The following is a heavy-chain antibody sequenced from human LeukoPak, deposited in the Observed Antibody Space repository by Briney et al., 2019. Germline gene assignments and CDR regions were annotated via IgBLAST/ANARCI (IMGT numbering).Heavy chain of an antibody. CDR1: GFTVSSNY. V-gene: IGHV3-53*04. CDR3: ARGEAHYYYGMDV. Sequence: GGSLRLSCGASGFTVSSNYMSWVRQAPGKGLEWVSVIYSGGSTYYADSVKGRFTISRHNSKNTLYLQMNSLRAEDTAVYYCARGEAHYYYGMDVWGQGTTVTVSS. CDR2: IYSGGST. J-gene: IGHJ6*02.